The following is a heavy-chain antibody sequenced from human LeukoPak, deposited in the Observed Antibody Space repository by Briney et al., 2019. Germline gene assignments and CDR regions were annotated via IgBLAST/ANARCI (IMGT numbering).Heavy chain of an antibody. CDR1: GFTVSSNY. J-gene: IGHJ6*03. CDR3: ARGGGANYYYYYYMDV. V-gene: IGHV3-66*01. CDR2: IYSGGST. D-gene: IGHD1-26*01. Sequence: GGSLRLSCAASGFTVSSNYMSWVRQAPGKGLEWDSVIYSGGSTYYADSVKGRFTISRDNSKNTLYLQMNSLRAEDTAVYYCARGGGANYYYYYYMDVWGKGTTVTISS.